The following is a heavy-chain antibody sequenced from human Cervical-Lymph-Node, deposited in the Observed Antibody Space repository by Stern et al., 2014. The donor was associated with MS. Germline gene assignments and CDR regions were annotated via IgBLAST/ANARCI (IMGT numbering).Heavy chain of an antibody. CDR3: ARGAYCGGDCYWGWYGL. CDR1: GGTFSDSS. V-gene: IGHV1-69*01. J-gene: IGHJ5*02. D-gene: IGHD2-21*02. Sequence: QVQLVQSRAEAKKPGSSVKVSCKASGGTFSDSSISWVRQAPGQGLERVGGIIPRFGAADYAQSFQGRVTIAADESTVTAYMELTSLTSEDTAVYYCARGAYCGGDCYWGWYGLWGQGTLVTVSS. CDR2: IIPRFGAA.